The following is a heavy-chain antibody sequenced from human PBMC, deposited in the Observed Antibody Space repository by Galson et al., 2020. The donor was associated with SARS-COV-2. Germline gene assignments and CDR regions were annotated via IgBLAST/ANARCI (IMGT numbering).Heavy chain of an antibody. Sequence: GESLKISCKASGYTFTNYQINWVRQATGQGLEWMGWINPKSAKTGYAQKFQGRVTMTRDTSISTVYMELSGLRSEDTAVYYCARVIPAQWLPLDYWGQGTLVTVSS. CDR2: INPKSAKT. D-gene: IGHD6-19*01. J-gene: IGHJ4*02. CDR3: ARVIPAQWLPLDY. CDR1: GYTFTNYQ. V-gene: IGHV1-8*01.